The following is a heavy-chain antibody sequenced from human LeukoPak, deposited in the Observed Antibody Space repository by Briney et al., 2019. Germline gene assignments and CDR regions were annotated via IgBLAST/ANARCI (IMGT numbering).Heavy chain of an antibody. J-gene: IGHJ4*02. D-gene: IGHD6-13*01. CDR1: VFTFSSYS. Sequence: GRSLRLSCAASVFTFSSYSMHWVRQAPGKGLEWVAVISYDGSNKYYADSVKGRFTISRDNSKNTLYLQMNSLRAEDTAVYYCARGVKSSWYYFDYWGQGTLVTVSS. V-gene: IGHV3-30-3*01. CDR2: ISYDGSNK. CDR3: ARGVKSSWYYFDY.